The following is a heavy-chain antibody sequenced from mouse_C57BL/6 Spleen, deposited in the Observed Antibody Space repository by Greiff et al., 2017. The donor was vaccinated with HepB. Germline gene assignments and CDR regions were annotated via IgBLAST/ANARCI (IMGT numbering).Heavy chain of an antibody. D-gene: IGHD2-5*01. CDR2: FDPNSGGT. V-gene: IGHV1-72*01. Sequence: QVQLQQPGAELVKPGASVKLSCKASGYTFTSYWMHWVKQRPGRGLEWIGRFDPNSGGTKYNEKFKSKATLTVDKPSSTAYMQLSSLTSEDSAVYYCARSYYSNYDWYFDVWGTGTTVTVSS. CDR3: ARSYYSNYDWYFDV. J-gene: IGHJ1*03. CDR1: GYTFTSYW.